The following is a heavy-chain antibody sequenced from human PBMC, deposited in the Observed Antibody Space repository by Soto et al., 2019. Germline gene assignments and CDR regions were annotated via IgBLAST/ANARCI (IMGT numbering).Heavy chain of an antibody. J-gene: IGHJ3*02. CDR1: GYTFTSYD. CDR2: MNPNSGNT. CDR3: ARRRSVVDLFDI. V-gene: IGHV1-8*01. D-gene: IGHD2-15*01. Sequence: ASVKVSCKASGYTFTSYDRNSVRQATGQGLEWMGWMNPNSGNTGYAQKFQGRVTMTRNTSISTAYMELSSLRSEDTAVYYCARRRSVVDLFDIWGQGTMVTVS.